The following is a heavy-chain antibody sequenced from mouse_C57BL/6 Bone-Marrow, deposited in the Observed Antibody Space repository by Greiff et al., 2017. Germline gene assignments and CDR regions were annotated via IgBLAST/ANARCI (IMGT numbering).Heavy chain of an antibody. CDR2: IYPSDSNT. CDR1: GYTFTGYS. Sequence: VQLQQSDAELVKPGASVKLSCKASGYTFTGYSIHWVKQRPEQGLEWIGYIYPSDSNTQYNEKFKDKATLTADKSSSTAYMQLTSLTSEDSAVYFCAGGDYYGLDYWGQGTTLTVSS. CDR3: AGGDYYGLDY. D-gene: IGHD1-1*01. V-gene: IGHV1-78*01. J-gene: IGHJ2*01.